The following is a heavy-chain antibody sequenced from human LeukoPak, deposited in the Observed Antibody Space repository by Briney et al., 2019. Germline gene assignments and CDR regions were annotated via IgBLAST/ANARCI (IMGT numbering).Heavy chain of an antibody. CDR1: GFTFSTSA. J-gene: IGHJ4*02. D-gene: IGHD5-18*01. CDR2: ISESGGST. Sequence: PGGSLRLSCVVSGFTFSTSAMSWVRQAPGKGLEWVSGISESGGSTYYADSVKGRFTSSRDNSKNTLYLQMNSLRAEDTAVYYCARAGYPGAYYFDYWGQGTLVTVSS. CDR3: ARAGYPGAYYFDY. V-gene: IGHV3-23*01.